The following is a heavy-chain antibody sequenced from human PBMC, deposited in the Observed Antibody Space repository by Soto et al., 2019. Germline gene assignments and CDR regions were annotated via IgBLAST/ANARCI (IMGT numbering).Heavy chain of an antibody. D-gene: IGHD1-1*01. CDR1: GFTFRGDA. Sequence: GGSLRLSCAASGFTFRGDAMSWVSQAPGKGLEWVSSISGSGEMTHYAESVKGRFTISRDNSKNTLYLQMESLRAEDTALYYCARSEMTYNWNDWGQGTLVTVSS. CDR2: ISGSGEMT. J-gene: IGHJ4*02. V-gene: IGHV3-23*01. CDR3: ARSEMTYNWND.